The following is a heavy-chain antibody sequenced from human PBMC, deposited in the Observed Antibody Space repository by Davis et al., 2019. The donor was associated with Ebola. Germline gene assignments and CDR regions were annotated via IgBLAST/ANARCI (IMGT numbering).Heavy chain of an antibody. Sequence: SETLSPTCSVPGGSFGSDYWSWNRQPPGKVLEWIAFISNGGRTIYNPSLRGRVTISIDTSKNQFSLKLSSVTAADTAVYYWARQTGFGELLVDWLDPWGQGTLVTVSS. V-gene: IGHV4-59*08. CDR3: ARQTGFGELLVDWLDP. D-gene: IGHD3-10*01. CDR2: ISNGGRT. CDR1: GGSFGSDY. J-gene: IGHJ5*02.